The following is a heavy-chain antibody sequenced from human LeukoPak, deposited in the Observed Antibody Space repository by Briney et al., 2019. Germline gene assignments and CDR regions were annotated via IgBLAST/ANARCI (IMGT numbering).Heavy chain of an antibody. Sequence: PGASLRLSCAASGFTFSSYAMSWVRQAPGKGLEWVSAISGSGGSTYYADSVKGRFTISRDNSKNTLYLQMNSLRAEDTAVYHCAKSVVRGVTLPDYWGQGTLVTVSS. CDR3: AKSVVRGVTLPDY. V-gene: IGHV3-23*01. D-gene: IGHD3-10*01. CDR2: ISGSGGST. J-gene: IGHJ4*02. CDR1: GFTFSSYA.